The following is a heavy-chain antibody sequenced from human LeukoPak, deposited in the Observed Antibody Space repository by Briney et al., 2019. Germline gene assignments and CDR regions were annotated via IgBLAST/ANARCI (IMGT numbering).Heavy chain of an antibody. CDR3: ARVDFWSGYYYFDY. CDR1: GFTFSSFA. J-gene: IGHJ4*02. CDR2: IYSGGNT. Sequence: GGSLRLSCAVSGFTFSSFAMSWVRQPPGKGLEWVSFIYSGGNTFYTDSVRGRFTVSRDNSKNTVYLQMNGLRAEDTAIYYCARVDFWSGYYYFDYWGQGALVTISS. D-gene: IGHD3-3*01. V-gene: IGHV3-23*03.